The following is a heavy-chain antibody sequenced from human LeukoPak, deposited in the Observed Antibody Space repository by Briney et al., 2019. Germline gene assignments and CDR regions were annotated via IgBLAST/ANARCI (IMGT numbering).Heavy chain of an antibody. V-gene: IGHV4-4*07. CDR2: FYTSGTN. D-gene: IGHD1-7*01. Sequence: SETLSLTCTVSGGSFTSDYWSWIRQPAGKGLEWIGRFYTSGTNNYNPYLKSRVTMSADTSKNQFSLKLRSVTAADTAVYYCARCRHGNCDYFDYWGQGTLVTVSS. J-gene: IGHJ4*02. CDR1: GGSFTSDY. CDR3: ARCRHGNCDYFDY.